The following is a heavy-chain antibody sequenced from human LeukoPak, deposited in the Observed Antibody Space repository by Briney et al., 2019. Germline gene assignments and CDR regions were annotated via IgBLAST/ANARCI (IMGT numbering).Heavy chain of an antibody. CDR1: GGSLSSYY. J-gene: IGHJ4*02. CDR3: ARGGSNYVGEFDY. V-gene: IGHV4-59*01. CDR2: IYYSGST. Sequence: SETLSLTCTVSGGSLSSYYWSWVRHPQGNGLEWIGYIYYSGSTNYNPSLKSRVTISVDTSKNQFSLKLSSVTAADTAVYYCARGGSNYVGEFDYWGQGTLVTVSS. D-gene: IGHD3-16*01.